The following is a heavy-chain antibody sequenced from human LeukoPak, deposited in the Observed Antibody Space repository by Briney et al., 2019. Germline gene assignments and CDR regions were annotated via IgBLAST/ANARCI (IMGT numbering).Heavy chain of an antibody. Sequence: PSETLSLTCTVSGGSISSYYWSWIRQPPGKGLEWIGYIYYSGSTNYNPSLKSRVTISVDTSKNQFSLKLSSVTAADTAVYYCAREEQQLVGAFDIWGQGTMVTVSS. J-gene: IGHJ3*02. CDR2: IYYSGST. V-gene: IGHV4-59*01. CDR3: AREEQQLVGAFDI. D-gene: IGHD6-13*01. CDR1: GGSISSYY.